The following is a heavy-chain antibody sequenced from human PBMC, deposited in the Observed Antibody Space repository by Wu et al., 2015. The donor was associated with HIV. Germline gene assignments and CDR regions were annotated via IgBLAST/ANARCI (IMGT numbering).Heavy chain of an antibody. CDR1: GYNFRVYF. CDR2: INPNSGKT. J-gene: IGHJ6*03. CDR3: ARGGVYGVNVGDYSYYYYIDV. V-gene: IGHV1-2*02. D-gene: IGHD4-23*01. Sequence: QIQLTQSGFEVKESGASVKVSCKGSGYNFRVYFIHWVRQAPGHEPEWMGYINPNSGKTTYSQSFQGRFTITRDLSISTSYMELTRLRSDDTAVYYCARGGVYGVNVGDYSYYYYIDVWGKGTTVTVSS.